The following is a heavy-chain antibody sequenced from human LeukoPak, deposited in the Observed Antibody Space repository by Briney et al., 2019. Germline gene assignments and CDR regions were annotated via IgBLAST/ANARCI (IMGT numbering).Heavy chain of an antibody. CDR2: ISAYNGNT. V-gene: IGHV1-18*01. CDR3: ARDRYSYGTAGRAFDI. CDR1: GYTFTSYG. Sequence: ASVKVSCKASGYTFTSYGISWVRQAPGQGLEWMGWISAYNGNTNYAQKLQGRVTMTTDTSTSTAYMELRSLRSDDTAVYYCARDRYSYGTAGRAFDIWGQGTMVTVSS. J-gene: IGHJ3*02. D-gene: IGHD5-18*01.